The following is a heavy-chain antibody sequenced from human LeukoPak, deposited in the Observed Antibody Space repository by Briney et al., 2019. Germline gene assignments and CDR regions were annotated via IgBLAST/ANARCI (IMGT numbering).Heavy chain of an antibody. CDR2: MYYSGST. J-gene: IGHJ6*03. Sequence: PETLSLTCTVSGGSISSSTYYWGWIRQPPGMGLEWIGGMYYSGSTYHNPSLKSRVTMSVDTSKNQFSLKLSSVTAADTAVYYCARSPIGFYYYYMDVWGKGTTVTISS. CDR3: ARSPIGFYYYYMDV. V-gene: IGHV4-39*07. CDR1: GGSISSSTYY.